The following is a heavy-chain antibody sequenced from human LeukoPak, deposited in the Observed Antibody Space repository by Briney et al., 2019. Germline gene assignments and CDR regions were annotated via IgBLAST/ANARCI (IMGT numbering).Heavy chain of an antibody. D-gene: IGHD5-18*01. Sequence: SGTLSLTCAVSGGSISSSNWWNWVRQPPGKGLEWIGEIYHSGSTNYNPSLKSRVTISVDKSKNQFSLKLSSVTAADTAVYYCARDLKGDTAMAPARYYYYGMDVWGKGTTVTVSS. CDR2: IYHSGST. V-gene: IGHV4-4*02. CDR1: GGSISSSNW. CDR3: ARDLKGDTAMAPARYYYYGMDV. J-gene: IGHJ6*04.